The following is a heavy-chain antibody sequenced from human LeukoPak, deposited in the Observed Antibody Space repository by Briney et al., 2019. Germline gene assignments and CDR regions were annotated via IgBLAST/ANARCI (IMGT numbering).Heavy chain of an antibody. CDR3: ARGPWAAAGGSIDGLDI. CDR2: IYPGGST. D-gene: IGHD6-13*01. CDR1: GFTVSSNY. Sequence: PSGGSLRLSRAASGFTVSSNYMSWVRQAPGKGLEWVSVIYPGGSTYYADSVKGRFTISRHNSENTLDLQMNSLRVEDTAVYYCARGPWAAAGGSIDGLDIWGQGTMVTVSS. J-gene: IGHJ3*02. V-gene: IGHV3-53*04.